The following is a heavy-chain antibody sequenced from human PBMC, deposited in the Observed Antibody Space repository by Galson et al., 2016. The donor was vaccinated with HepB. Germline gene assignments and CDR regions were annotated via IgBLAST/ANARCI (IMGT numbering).Heavy chain of an antibody. CDR1: GFTFSSYW. J-gene: IGHJ5*02. Sequence: SLRLSCAASGFTFSSYWMSWVRQAPGKRLEWVGNIKHDGSEKDYVDSVKGRFTISRDNAKNSLYLQMNSLRAEDTAVYYCAREDIGGFDPWGQGTLVTVSS. CDR3: AREDIGGFDP. D-gene: IGHD3-16*01. CDR2: IKHDGSEK. V-gene: IGHV3-7*01.